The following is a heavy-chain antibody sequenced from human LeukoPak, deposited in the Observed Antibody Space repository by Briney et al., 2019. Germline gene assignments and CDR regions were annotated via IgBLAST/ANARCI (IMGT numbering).Heavy chain of an antibody. Sequence: SVNVSCKASGGTFSSYAISWVRQAPGQGLEWMGRIIPILGIANYAQKFQGRVTITADKSTSTAYMELSSLRYEDTAVYYCARDLARGYCSGGSCYPPHYYYYGMDVWGQGTTVTVSS. CDR3: ARDLARGYCSGGSCYPPHYYYYGMDV. J-gene: IGHJ6*02. CDR1: GGTFSSYA. D-gene: IGHD2-15*01. CDR2: IIPILGIA. V-gene: IGHV1-69*04.